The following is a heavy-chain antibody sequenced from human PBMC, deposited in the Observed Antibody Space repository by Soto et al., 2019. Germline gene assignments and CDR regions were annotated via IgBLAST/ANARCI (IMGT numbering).Heavy chain of an antibody. V-gene: IGHV3-66*01. Sequence: QTGGSLRLSCAASGFDVSNTDMSWVRQAPGKGLEWVSVIYSGGYTNYADSVKGRFIVSRDSPKNTLYLQMDSLRAEDTAVYYCAREAIIVIAAPEYYFDYWGQGTLVTVSS. J-gene: IGHJ4*02. CDR1: GFDVSNTD. CDR3: AREAIIVIAAPEYYFDY. CDR2: IYSGGYT. D-gene: IGHD3-22*01.